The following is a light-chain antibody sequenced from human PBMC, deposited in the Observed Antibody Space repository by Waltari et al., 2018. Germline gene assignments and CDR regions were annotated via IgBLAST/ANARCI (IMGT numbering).Light chain of an antibody. CDR3: CSYAGSSTYWV. Sequence: QSALTQPASVSGSPGQSITISCTGTSSDVGSYNLGSWYQQHPGKAPKLMIYEGSKRPPAVSNRFPGAKSGNTASPTISWLQAEDEADYSCCSYAGSSTYWVVGGGTKLTVL. CDR2: EGS. V-gene: IGLV2-23*01. CDR1: SSDVGSYNL. J-gene: IGLJ3*02.